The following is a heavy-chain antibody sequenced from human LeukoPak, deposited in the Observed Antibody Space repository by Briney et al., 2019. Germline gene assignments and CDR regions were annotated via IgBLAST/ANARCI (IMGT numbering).Heavy chain of an antibody. D-gene: IGHD6-6*01. Sequence: GGSLRLSCGASGFTFSSYAMSWVRQAPGKGLEWVSAISGSGGSTYYPDSVEGRFTISRDNAKNSLYLQMNSLRAEDTAVYYCARDWMGSSSHWFDPWGQGTLVTVSS. J-gene: IGHJ5*02. CDR2: ISGSGGST. V-gene: IGHV3-23*01. CDR3: ARDWMGSSSHWFDP. CDR1: GFTFSSYA.